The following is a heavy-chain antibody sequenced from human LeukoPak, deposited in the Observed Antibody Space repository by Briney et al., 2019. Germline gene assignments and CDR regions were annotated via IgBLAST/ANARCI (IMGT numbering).Heavy chain of an antibody. D-gene: IGHD3-22*01. V-gene: IGHV1-2*02. J-gene: IGHJ3*02. CDR2: IDPDSGGT. Sequence: ASVKVSCKASGYTFTGYYMHWVRQAPGQGLEWMGSIDPDSGGTNYAQKFQGRVIMTRDTSITTAYMELSRLRSDDTAVYFCAREYYDSSGRKHAFENWGQGTMVTVSS. CDR1: GYTFTGYY. CDR3: AREYYDSSGRKHAFEN.